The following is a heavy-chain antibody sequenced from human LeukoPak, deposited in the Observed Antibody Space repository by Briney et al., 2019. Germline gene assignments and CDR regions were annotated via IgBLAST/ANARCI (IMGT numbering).Heavy chain of an antibody. Sequence: PGGSLRLSCAASGFTFSSYAMSWVRQAPGKGLEWVSAISGSGGSTYYADSVKGRFTISRDNSKNTLYLQMNSLRAEYTAVYYCAKDRYYDSSGPWGWYFDYWGQGTLVTVSS. J-gene: IGHJ4*02. CDR2: ISGSGGST. CDR3: AKDRYYDSSGPWGWYFDY. CDR1: GFTFSSYA. V-gene: IGHV3-23*01. D-gene: IGHD3-22*01.